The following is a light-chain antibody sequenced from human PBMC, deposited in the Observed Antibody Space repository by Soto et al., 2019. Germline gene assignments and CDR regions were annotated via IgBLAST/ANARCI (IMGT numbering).Light chain of an antibody. Sequence: QSVLTQPPSASGTPGQRVTISCSGSSSNIGSNYVYWYQQLPGTAPKLLIYRNNQRPSGVPDRFSGSKSGTSASLAISGLRSQDEADYYCGTRDDSLSGVVFGGGTKLTVL. CDR1: SSNIGSNY. V-gene: IGLV1-47*01. CDR2: RNN. CDR3: GTRDDSLSGVV. J-gene: IGLJ2*01.